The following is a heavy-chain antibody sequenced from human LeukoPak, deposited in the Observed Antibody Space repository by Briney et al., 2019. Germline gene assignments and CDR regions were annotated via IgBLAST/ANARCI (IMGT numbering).Heavy chain of an antibody. J-gene: IGHJ4*02. V-gene: IGHV4-59*01. CDR2: IYYIGST. D-gene: IGHD5-12*01. Sequence: SETLSLTCTVSGCSISSYYWSWIRQPPGKGLEWIGYIYYIGSTNYNPSLKSRVTISVDTSKNQFSLKLSSVTAADTAVYYCARGYVVLGWYYFDYWGQGTLVTVSS. CDR3: ARGYVVLGWYYFDY. CDR1: GCSISSYY.